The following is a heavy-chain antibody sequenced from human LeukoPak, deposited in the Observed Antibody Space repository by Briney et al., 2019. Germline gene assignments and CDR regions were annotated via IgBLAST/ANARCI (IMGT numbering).Heavy chain of an antibody. Sequence: PSETLSLTCAVYGGSFSGYYWSWIRQPLGKGLEWIGEINHSGSTNYNPSLKSRVTISVDTSKNQFSLKLSSVTAADTAVYYCARAIKQQLVTLYYYYYMDVWGKGTTVTVSS. J-gene: IGHJ6*03. CDR2: INHSGST. D-gene: IGHD6-13*01. V-gene: IGHV4-34*01. CDR1: GGSFSGYY. CDR3: ARAIKQQLVTLYYYYYMDV.